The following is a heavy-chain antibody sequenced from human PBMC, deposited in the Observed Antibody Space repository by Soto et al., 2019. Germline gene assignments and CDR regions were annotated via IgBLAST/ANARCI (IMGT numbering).Heavy chain of an antibody. CDR2: MNPNTGNT. J-gene: IGHJ5*02. CDR3: ARGTHNYRFDP. Sequence: QVQLVQSGAEVKRPGASVKVSCKASGYTFTTYDINWVRQATGQGLEWMGWMNPNTGNTAYAQKFQXXVTMTRNTSISTAYMELSGLTSEDTAVYYCARGTHNYRFDPWGQGTRVTVSS. D-gene: IGHD1-1*01. CDR1: GYTFTTYD. V-gene: IGHV1-8*01.